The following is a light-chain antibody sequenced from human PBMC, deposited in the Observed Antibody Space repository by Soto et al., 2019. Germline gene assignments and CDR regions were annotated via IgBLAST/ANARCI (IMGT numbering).Light chain of an antibody. CDR2: GAS. CDR3: QQYGSSPWT. Sequence: EIVLTQSPGTLSLSPGERATLSCSASQSVSSSYLAGYQQKPGQAPRLLIYGASSRATGIPDRFSGSGSGTDFTLTISRLEPEDFAVYSCQQYGSSPWTFGQGNKVEIK. V-gene: IGKV3-20*01. CDR1: QSVSSSY. J-gene: IGKJ1*01.